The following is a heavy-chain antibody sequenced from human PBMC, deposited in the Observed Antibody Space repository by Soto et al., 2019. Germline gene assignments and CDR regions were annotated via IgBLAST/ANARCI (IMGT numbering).Heavy chain of an antibody. CDR1: GGSISSNAYY. D-gene: IGHD1-26*01. Sequence: SETLSLTCTVSGGSISSNAYYWGWIRQPPGKGLEWIGSVYYSGSASYNPSLKSRLTMSVDTSKNQFSLRLISVTAADTAVCYCARRPKRGSYSWCFDYWGQGTLVTVSS. J-gene: IGHJ4*02. V-gene: IGHV4-39*01. CDR3: ARRPKRGSYSWCFDY. CDR2: VYYSGSA.